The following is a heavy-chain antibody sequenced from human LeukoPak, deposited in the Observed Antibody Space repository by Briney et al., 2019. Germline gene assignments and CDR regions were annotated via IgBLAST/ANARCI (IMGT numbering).Heavy chain of an antibody. V-gene: IGHV3-48*03. CDR3: ARAAKLLWFGELLSPLDY. J-gene: IGHJ4*02. CDR2: ISSSGSTI. Sequence: GGSLRLSCAASGFTFSSYAMNWVRQAPGKGLEWVSYISSSGSTIYYADSVKGRFTISRDNAKNSLYLQMNSLRAEDTAVYYCARAAKLLWFGELLSPLDYWGQGTLVTVSS. CDR1: GFTFSSYA. D-gene: IGHD3-10*01.